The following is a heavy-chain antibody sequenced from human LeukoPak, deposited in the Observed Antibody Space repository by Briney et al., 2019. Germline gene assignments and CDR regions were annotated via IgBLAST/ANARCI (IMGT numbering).Heavy chain of an antibody. CDR3: AGVVPAATWFDP. V-gene: IGHV4-38-2*02. D-gene: IGHD2-2*01. Sequence: SETLSLTCTVSGYSISSTYYWGWIRQPPGKGLEWIGRIYHSGSTYDNPSLKSRVTISVDTSKNQFSLKLSSVTAADTAVYYCAGVVPAATWFDPWGQGTLVTVSS. J-gene: IGHJ5*02. CDR1: GYSISSTYY. CDR2: IYHSGST.